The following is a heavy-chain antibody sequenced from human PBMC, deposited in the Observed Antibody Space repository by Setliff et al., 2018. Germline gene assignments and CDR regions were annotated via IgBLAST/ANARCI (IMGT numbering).Heavy chain of an antibody. D-gene: IGHD3-10*01. V-gene: IGHV4-39*01. J-gene: IGHJ6*03. CDR2: IYYTGDP. Sequence: PSETLSLTCTVSGDSISSGSYYWTWIRQPPGKGLEWIGSIYYTGDPYYNPSLKSRVTMSVDTSRNQLSLKLTSVTAADTAVYYCARHVGSRSRGYNYYYYYMDVWGKGTTVTVSS. CDR3: ARHVGSRSRGYNYYYYYMDV. CDR1: GDSISSGSYY.